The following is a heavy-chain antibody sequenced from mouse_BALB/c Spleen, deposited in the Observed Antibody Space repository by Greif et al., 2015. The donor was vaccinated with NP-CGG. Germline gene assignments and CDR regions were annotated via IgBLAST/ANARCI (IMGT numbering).Heavy chain of an antibody. V-gene: IGHV1-7*01. CDR2: INPSTGYT. J-gene: IGHJ2*01. D-gene: IGHD2-3*01. CDR3: AIYDGYYFDY. CDR1: GYTFTSYW. Sequence: VKLQESGAELAKPGASVKMSCKASGYTFTSYWMHWVKQRPGQGLEWIGYINPSTGYTEYNQKFKDRATLTADKSSSTAYMQLSGLTSEDSAVYYCAIYDGYYFDYWGQGTILTVSS.